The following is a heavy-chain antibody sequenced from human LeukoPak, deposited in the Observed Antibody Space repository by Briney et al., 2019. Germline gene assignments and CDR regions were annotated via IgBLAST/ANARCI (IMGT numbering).Heavy chain of an antibody. Sequence: SVKVSCEASGGTFSSYAISWVRQAPGQGLEWMGRIIPIFGIANYAQKFQGRVTITADKSTSTAYMELSSLRSEDTAVYYCARGRGKYCSSTSCYTGIGFDPWGQGTLVTVSS. CDR2: IIPIFGIA. D-gene: IGHD2-2*02. CDR3: ARGRGKYCSSTSCYTGIGFDP. CDR1: GGTFSSYA. J-gene: IGHJ5*02. V-gene: IGHV1-69*04.